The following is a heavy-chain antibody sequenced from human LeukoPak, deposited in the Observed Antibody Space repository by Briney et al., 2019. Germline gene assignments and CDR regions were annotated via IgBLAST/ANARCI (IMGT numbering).Heavy chain of an antibody. CDR3: ARGGNYDSPFDY. V-gene: IGHV1-69*05. Sequence: SVKVSCKASGGTFSSYAISWVRQPPGQGLEWMGGIILIFSTANYAQKFQGRVTITTDESTSTAYMELNSLRSEDTAVYYCARGGNYDSPFDYWGQGTLVTVSS. CDR2: IILIFSTA. J-gene: IGHJ4*02. D-gene: IGHD3-16*01. CDR1: GGTFSSYA.